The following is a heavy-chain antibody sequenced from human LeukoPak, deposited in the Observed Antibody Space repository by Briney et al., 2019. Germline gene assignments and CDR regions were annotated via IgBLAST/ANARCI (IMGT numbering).Heavy chain of an antibody. D-gene: IGHD3-22*01. J-gene: IGHJ4*02. CDR1: GFTFNSYS. Sequence: AGGSLRLSCAASGFTFNSYSVNWVRQAPGKGLEWVSSISSSSIYKYYADSVKGRFTISRDNAKKSLYLQMNSLRAEDTAVYYCARSRYDSSGYYGIIGNWGQGTLVTVSS. CDR3: ARSRYDSSGYYGIIGN. CDR2: ISSSSIYK. V-gene: IGHV3-21*01.